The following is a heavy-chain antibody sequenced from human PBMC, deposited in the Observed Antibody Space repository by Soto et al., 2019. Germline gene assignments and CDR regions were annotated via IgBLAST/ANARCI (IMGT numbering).Heavy chain of an antibody. J-gene: IGHJ4*02. CDR2: IYYSGST. Sequence: SETLPLTCTVSGGSISSSSYYWGWIRQPPGKGLEWIGSIYYSGSTYYNPSLKSRVTISVDTSKNQFSLKLSSVTAADTAVYYCARQDSGGGVAPLWGQGTLVTVSS. V-gene: IGHV4-39*01. CDR3: ARQDSGGGVAPL. D-gene: IGHD1-26*01. CDR1: GGSISSSSYY.